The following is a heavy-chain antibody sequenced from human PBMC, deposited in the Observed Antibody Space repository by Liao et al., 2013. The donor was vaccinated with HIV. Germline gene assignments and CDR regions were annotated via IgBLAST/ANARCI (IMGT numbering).Heavy chain of an antibody. CDR2: IYTSGST. Sequence: QVQLQESGPGLVKPSETLSLTCTVSGGSISSYYWSWIRQPAGKGLEWIGRIYTSGSTNYNPSLKSRVTISVDTSKNQFSLKLSSVTAADTAVYYCARGYGDYGYYYYYYMDVWGKGTTVTVSS. J-gene: IGHJ6*03. CDR1: GGSISSYY. D-gene: IGHD4-17*01. V-gene: IGHV4-4*07. CDR3: ARGYGDYGYYYYYYMDV.